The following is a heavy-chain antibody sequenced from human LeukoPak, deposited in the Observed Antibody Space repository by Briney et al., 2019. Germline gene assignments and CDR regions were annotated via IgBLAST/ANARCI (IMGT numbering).Heavy chain of an antibody. Sequence: GGSLRLSCAGSGFSFSSHGMNWVRQAPGKGLEWVSGISPSGDITYYTDSVRGRFTISRDNSKNTLYLQMNSLRAEDTAVYYCAKDYGEQQPDYWGQGTLVTVSS. CDR3: AKDYGEQQPDY. J-gene: IGHJ4*02. V-gene: IGHV3-23*01. D-gene: IGHD6-13*01. CDR2: ISPSGDIT. CDR1: GFSFSSHG.